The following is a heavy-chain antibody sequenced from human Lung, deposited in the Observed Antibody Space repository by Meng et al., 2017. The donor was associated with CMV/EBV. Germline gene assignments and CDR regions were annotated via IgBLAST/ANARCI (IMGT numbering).Heavy chain of an antibody. CDR2: ISNTGGNT. D-gene: IGHD1-26*01. CDR3: AKFRGGIYYVYYFDY. Sequence: GESLKISCAASGFTFSNIAMAWVRQAPGKGLEWVSGISNTGGNTYYADSVKGRFTISRDNSKNTLYLQMNSLRAEDTAVYYCAKFRGGIYYVYYFDYWGQRXLVTVSS. CDR1: GFTFSNIA. V-gene: IGHV3-23*01. J-gene: IGHJ4*02.